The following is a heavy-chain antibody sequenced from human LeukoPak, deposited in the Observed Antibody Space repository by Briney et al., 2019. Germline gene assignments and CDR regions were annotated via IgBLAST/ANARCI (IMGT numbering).Heavy chain of an antibody. CDR3: ARIIGQTRGYGFYYYYMDA. CDR2: IYYSGST. J-gene: IGHJ6*03. D-gene: IGHD2/OR15-2a*01. Sequence: SETLSLTCTVSGGSISSYYWSWIRQPPGKGLEWIGYIYYSGSTNYNPSLKSRVTISVDTSKNQFSLKLSSVTAADTAVYYCARIIGQTRGYGFYYYYMDAWGKGTTVTISS. V-gene: IGHV4-59*01. CDR1: GGSISSYY.